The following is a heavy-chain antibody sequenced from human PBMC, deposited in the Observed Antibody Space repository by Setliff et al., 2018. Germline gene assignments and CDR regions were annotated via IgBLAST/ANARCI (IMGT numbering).Heavy chain of an antibody. D-gene: IGHD2-21*02. CDR1: GGTFSTYG. V-gene: IGHV1-69*13. Sequence: SVKVSCKASGGTFSTYGITWVRQAPGQGLEWVGGIMPIFGTINYAQKFQGGVTITADESTSTAYMELSSLRSEDTAVYYCARARYCGGDCSAYYFDYWGQGTLVTVSS. CDR2: IMPIFGTI. J-gene: IGHJ4*02. CDR3: ARARYCGGDCSAYYFDY.